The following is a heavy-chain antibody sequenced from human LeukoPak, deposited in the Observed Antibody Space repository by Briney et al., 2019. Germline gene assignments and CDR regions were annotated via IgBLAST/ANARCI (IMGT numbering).Heavy chain of an antibody. CDR2: ISWNSGSI. J-gene: IGHJ3*02. D-gene: IGHD6-19*01. Sequence: GGSLRLSCAASEFNFYNYAMHWVRQVPGKGLERVSGISWNSGSIGYADSLKGRFTISRDNAKNSLYLQMISLRAEDTALYYCAKGLGITVTGDAFDIWGQGTMVTVSS. CDR3: AKGLGITVTGDAFDI. CDR1: EFNFYNYA. V-gene: IGHV3-9*01.